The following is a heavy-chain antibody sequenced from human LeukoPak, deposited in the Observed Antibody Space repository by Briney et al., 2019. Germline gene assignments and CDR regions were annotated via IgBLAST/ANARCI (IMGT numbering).Heavy chain of an antibody. CDR2: ISDRGSI. CDR3: ARETRLHSGSYSNDAFDI. CDR1: GGSISSYY. Sequence: PSETLSLTCTVSGGSISSYYWSWIRQPPGKGLEWIGYISDRGSIDYNPSLKSRATISLETSTKQFSLRLSSVTAADTAVYYCARETRLHSGSYSNDAFDIWGQGTMVTVSS. V-gene: IGHV4-59*01. J-gene: IGHJ3*02. D-gene: IGHD1-26*01.